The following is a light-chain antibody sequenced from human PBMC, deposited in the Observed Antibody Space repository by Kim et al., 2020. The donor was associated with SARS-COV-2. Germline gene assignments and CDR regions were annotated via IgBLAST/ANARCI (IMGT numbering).Light chain of an antibody. V-gene: IGKV3-20*01. CDR2: GAF. CDR3: QQYDGSPPVI. Sequence: EIVLTQSPGTLSLSPGERATLSCRASQSVSNNYLAWYQQRPGRAPRLLIYGAFSRATGIPDGFSGSGSGTDFTLTISRLEPEDFAVYHCQQYDGSPPVIFGQGTKLEI. J-gene: IGKJ2*01. CDR1: QSVSNNY.